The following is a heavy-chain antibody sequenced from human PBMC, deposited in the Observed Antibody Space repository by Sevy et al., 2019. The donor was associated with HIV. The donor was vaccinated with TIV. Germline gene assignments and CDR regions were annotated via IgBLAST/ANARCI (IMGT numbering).Heavy chain of an antibody. V-gene: IGHV1-2*06. CDR1: GYTFTDYY. Sequence: ASVKVSCKTSGYTFTDYYLHWSRQAPGQGLEWMGRINPLTGATNFVQSFQGRVAVTRDTSISTAYMELSGLRSDDTAVYYCAANDHWGQGTLDTVSS. J-gene: IGHJ4*02. CDR3: AANDH. CDR2: INPLTGAT.